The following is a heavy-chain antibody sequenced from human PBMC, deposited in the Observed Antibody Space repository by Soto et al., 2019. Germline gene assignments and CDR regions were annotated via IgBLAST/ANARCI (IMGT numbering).Heavy chain of an antibody. CDR3: ARGEAIKATIDY. D-gene: IGHD2-2*02. CDR1: GFTFSSYA. CDR2: ISYDGSNK. Sequence: GGSLRLSCAASGFTFSSYAMHWVRQAPGKGLEWVAVISYDGSNKYYADSVKGRFTISRDNSKNTLYLQMNSLRAEDTAVYYCARGEAIKATIDYWGQGTLVTVSS. J-gene: IGHJ4*02. V-gene: IGHV3-30*04.